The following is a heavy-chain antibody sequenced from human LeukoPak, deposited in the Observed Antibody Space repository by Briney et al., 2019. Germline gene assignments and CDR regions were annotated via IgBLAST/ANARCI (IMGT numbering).Heavy chain of an antibody. Sequence: PSQTLCLTCTVSGGSISSGGYYWIWIRQHPGQDREWIGYIYYSGTTYYNPYLKSRVSISLDTSKNQFSLNLSSVNAADTAVYYCARSGTVTTWNYWGQGTLVTVSS. CDR1: GGSISSGGYY. CDR3: ARSGTVTTWNY. D-gene: IGHD4-17*01. J-gene: IGHJ4*02. V-gene: IGHV4-31*03. CDR2: IYYSGTT.